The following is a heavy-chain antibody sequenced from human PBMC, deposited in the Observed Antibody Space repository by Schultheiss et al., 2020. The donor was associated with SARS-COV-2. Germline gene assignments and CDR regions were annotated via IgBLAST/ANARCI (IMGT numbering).Heavy chain of an antibody. D-gene: IGHD4-23*01. V-gene: IGHV4-59*01. J-gene: IGHJ4*02. Sequence: SQTLSLTCTVSGGSISSYYWSWIRQPPGKGLEWIGYIYYSGSTNYNPSLKSRVTISVDTSKNQFSLKLSSVTAADTAVYYCARGLYGGNRVLAYWGQGTLVTVSS. CDR3: ARGLYGGNRVLAY. CDR2: IYYSGST. CDR1: GGSISSYY.